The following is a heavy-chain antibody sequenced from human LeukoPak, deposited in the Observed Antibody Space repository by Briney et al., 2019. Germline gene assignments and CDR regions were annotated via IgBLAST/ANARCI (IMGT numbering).Heavy chain of an antibody. J-gene: IGHJ4*02. CDR2: IYAGDYET. D-gene: IGHD4-17*01. Sequence: GESLKISCKGVGYSFTCYWIGWVRQMPGKRLGGTAIIYAGDYETSHSPSFQGLATISADDTINTAYLQWSSLKASDTAMYYCASTLYGDYGQIDYWGQGTLVTVSS. V-gene: IGHV5-51*01. CDR1: GYSFTCYW. CDR3: ASTLYGDYGQIDY.